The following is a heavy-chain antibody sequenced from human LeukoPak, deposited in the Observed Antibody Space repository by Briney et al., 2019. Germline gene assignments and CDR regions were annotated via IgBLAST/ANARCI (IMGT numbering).Heavy chain of an antibody. CDR3: ARDNPHSSSWPVYEY. D-gene: IGHD6-13*01. V-gene: IGHV3-48*03. CDR2: ISSSGSSI. J-gene: IGHJ4*02. Sequence: GGSLRLSCAASGFTFSSYEMNWVRQAPGKGLEWVSYISSSGSSIYYADSVKGRFTISRDNSKNTLYLQMNSLRAEDTAVYYCARDNPHSSSWPVYEYWGQGTLVTVSS. CDR1: GFTFSSYE.